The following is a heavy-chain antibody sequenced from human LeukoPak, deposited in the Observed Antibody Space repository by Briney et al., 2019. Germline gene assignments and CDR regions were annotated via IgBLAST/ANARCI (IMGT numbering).Heavy chain of an antibody. J-gene: IGHJ3*01. D-gene: IGHD2-15*01. Sequence: SQTPSLTCTVSGASISSGDYFWTWIRQPPGKGLEWIGYIFDSGRTDFNPSLKSRVTISVDRPKNQFSLRLGSVTAADTAVYYCANADRFCSGSCHVPDAFDFWGPGTMVTVSS. V-gene: IGHV4-30-2*01. CDR2: IFDSGRT. CDR1: GASISSGDYF. CDR3: ANADRFCSGSCHVPDAFDF.